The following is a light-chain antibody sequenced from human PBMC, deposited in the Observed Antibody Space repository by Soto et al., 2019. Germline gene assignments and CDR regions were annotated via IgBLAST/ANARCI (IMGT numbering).Light chain of an antibody. J-gene: IGLJ2*01. Sequence: QSALTQPASVSGSPGQSITIACTGTSSDVGGYNYVSWYQQHPGKAPKLMIYEVSNRPSGVSNRFSGSKSANTASLTISGLQPEDEADYYCSSYTSTSTMVFGGGTNLTVL. CDR2: EVS. V-gene: IGLV2-14*01. CDR3: SSYTSTSTMV. CDR1: SSDVGGYNY.